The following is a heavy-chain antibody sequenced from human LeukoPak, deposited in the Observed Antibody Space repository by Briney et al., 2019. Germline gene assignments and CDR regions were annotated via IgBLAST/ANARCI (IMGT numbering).Heavy chain of an antibody. Sequence: SETLSLTCAVYGGSFSGYYWSWIRQPPGKGLEWIGEINHSGSTNYNPSLTSRVTISVDPSKNQFSLNLSSVTAADTAVYYCARLTKNDSGSYRFGKKKRGYMDVWGKGTTVTISS. V-gene: IGHV4-34*01. CDR2: INHSGST. CDR1: GGSFSGYY. CDR3: ARLTKNDSGSYRFGKKKRGYMDV. J-gene: IGHJ6*03. D-gene: IGHD3-10*01.